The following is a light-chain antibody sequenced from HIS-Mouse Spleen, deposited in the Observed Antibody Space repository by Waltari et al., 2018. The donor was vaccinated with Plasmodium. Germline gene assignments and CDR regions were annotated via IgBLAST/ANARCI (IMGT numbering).Light chain of an antibody. CDR1: KLGDKY. V-gene: IGLV3-1*01. CDR2: QDS. J-gene: IGLJ2*01. Sequence: SYELTQPPSVSVSPGQTASIPCPGDKLGDKYACWYQQKPGQSPVLVIQQDSKRPSGHPERFSGSNSGNTATLTISGTQAMDEADYYCQAWDSSTVVFGGGTKLTVL. CDR3: QAWDSSTVV.